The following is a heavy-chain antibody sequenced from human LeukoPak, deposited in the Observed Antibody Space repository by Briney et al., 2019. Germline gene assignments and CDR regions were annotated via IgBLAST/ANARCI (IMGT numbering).Heavy chain of an antibody. CDR3: ARPNDFWSGYYSFDY. CDR2: ISAYNGNT. D-gene: IGHD3-3*01. J-gene: IGHJ4*02. V-gene: IGHV1-18*01. Sequence: GASVRVSCKASGYTFTSYGISWVRQAPGQGLEWMGWISAYNGNTNYAQKLQGRVTITADESTSTAYMELSSLRSEDTAVYYCARPNDFWSGYYSFDYWGQGTLVTVSS. CDR1: GYTFTSYG.